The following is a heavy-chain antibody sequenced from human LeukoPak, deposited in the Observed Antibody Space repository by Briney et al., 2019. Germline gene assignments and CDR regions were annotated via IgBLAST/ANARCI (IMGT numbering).Heavy chain of an antibody. CDR2: ISGDGTAR. CDR3: VRGRGSYGWFDP. V-gene: IGHV3-74*01. CDR1: GFTSSSYW. Sequence: GGSLRLSCAASGFTSSSYWMHWVRQVPGKGLVWASRISGDGTARNYADSVKGRFTISRDDAKNTVDLQMNSLRGEDTAVYYCVRGRGSYGWFDPWGQGTLVTVSS. J-gene: IGHJ5*02. D-gene: IGHD3-10*01.